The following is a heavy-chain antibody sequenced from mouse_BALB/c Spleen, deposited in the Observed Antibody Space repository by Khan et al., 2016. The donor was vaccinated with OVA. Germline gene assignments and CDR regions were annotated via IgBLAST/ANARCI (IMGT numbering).Heavy chain of an antibody. CDR1: GYTFTNFG. CDR3: ATSCYKYEGFGY. V-gene: IGHV9-1*02. D-gene: IGHD2-14*01. CDR2: INTYTGEP. Sequence: QIQLVQSGPELKKPGETVKISCEASGYTFTNFGINWVKQAPGKGFRWMGWINTYTGEPTYADDFKGRFAFSLETSASTAFLQISNLKNDDMATYFCATSCYKYEGFGYWGQGTLVTVSA. J-gene: IGHJ3*01.